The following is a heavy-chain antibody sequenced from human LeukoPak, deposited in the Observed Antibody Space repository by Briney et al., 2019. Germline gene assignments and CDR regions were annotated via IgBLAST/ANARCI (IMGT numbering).Heavy chain of an antibody. V-gene: IGHV3-43*02. J-gene: IGHJ4*02. Sequence: GGALRLSCAVSGFTFDDYAIHWVRQAPGKGREWVSLISGDGDSTYYADSVKGRFTISRDNSKNSLYLQMNSLRTEDTALYYCAKDSRRSSSWYFDYWGQGTLVTVSS. CDR2: ISGDGDST. D-gene: IGHD6-13*01. CDR1: GFTFDDYA. CDR3: AKDSRRSSSWYFDY.